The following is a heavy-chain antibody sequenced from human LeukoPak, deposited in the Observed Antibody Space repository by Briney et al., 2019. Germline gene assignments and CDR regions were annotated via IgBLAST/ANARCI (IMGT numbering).Heavy chain of an antibody. D-gene: IGHD6-19*01. CDR3: ANHLNRYSSGWYYFDY. CDR1: GYTFTSYG. J-gene: IGHJ4*02. Sequence: ASVNVSCQACGYTFTSYGIRWVRPAPGQGLEWMGWISAYNGKTNYAQKLQGRVTMTTDTSTNTAYMELRRLRSDDTAVYYCANHLNRYSSGWYYFDYWGQGTLVTVSS. V-gene: IGHV1-18*01. CDR2: ISAYNGKT.